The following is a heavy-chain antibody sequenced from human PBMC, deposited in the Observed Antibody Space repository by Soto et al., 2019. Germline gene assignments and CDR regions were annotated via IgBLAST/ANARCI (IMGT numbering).Heavy chain of an antibody. Sequence: QVQLQESGPGLVKPSETLSLTCTVSGGSISGYYWSWIWQPPGKGLEWIAFIHFTGKTSYTPSPRRRVRISLDTSKNQSSRKSNSVTAADAAVYYCAIHMDTTGNEAFDSWGQGALVTVSS. D-gene: IGHD1-1*01. CDR3: AIHMDTTGNEAFDS. CDR1: GGSISGYY. J-gene: IGHJ4*02. CDR2: IHFTGKT. V-gene: IGHV4-59*08.